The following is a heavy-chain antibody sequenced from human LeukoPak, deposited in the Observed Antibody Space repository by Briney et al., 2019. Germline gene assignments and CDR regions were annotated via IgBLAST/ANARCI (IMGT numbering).Heavy chain of an antibody. CDR1: GFTFSSYS. V-gene: IGHV3-30*02. CDR2: IRYDGRNK. CDR3: AKEIWPTVTTPGHTHFDY. Sequence: PGGSLGLSCAASGFTFSSYSMNWVRQAPGKGLEWVAFIRYDGRNKYYADSVKGRFTISRDNSKNTLCLQMNSLRAEDTAVYYCAKEIWPTVTTPGHTHFDYWGQGTLVTVSS. D-gene: IGHD4-17*01. J-gene: IGHJ4*02.